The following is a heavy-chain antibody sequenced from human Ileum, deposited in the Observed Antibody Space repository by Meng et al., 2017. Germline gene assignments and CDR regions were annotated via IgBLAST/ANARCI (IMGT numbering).Heavy chain of an antibody. V-gene: IGHV4-4*02. CDR2: ISHSGSA. CDR3: ARHGGYSQDF. Sequence: QGKLQESGPGLVRPSGPLSLPWPVSSGSISSNTYWSWVRQPPGKGLEWIGQISHSGSAYYNPSLKSRVTMSVDKSKSQFSLMLTSVTAADTAIYYCARHGGYSQDFWGQGTLVTVSS. D-gene: IGHD4-23*01. J-gene: IGHJ4*02. CDR1: SGSISSNTY.